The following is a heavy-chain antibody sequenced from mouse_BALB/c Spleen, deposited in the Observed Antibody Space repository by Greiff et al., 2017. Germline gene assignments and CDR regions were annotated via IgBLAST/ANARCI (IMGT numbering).Heavy chain of an antibody. D-gene: IGHD6-2*01. CDR2: IDPFNGGT. CDR1: GYSFTSYY. J-gene: IGHJ3*01. Sequence: VQLQQSGPELMKPGASVKISCKASGYSFTSYYMHCVKQSHGKSLEWIGYIDPFNGGTSYNQKFKGKATLTVDKSSSTAYMHLSSLTSEDSAVYYCARSEGLAWFAYWGQGTLVTVSA. CDR3: ARSEGLAWFAY. V-gene: IGHV1S135*01.